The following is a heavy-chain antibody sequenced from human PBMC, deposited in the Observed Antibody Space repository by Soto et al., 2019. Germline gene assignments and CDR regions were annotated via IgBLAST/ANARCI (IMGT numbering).Heavy chain of an antibody. CDR3: AMVDNYVTPTPQDV. D-gene: IGHD3-16*01. CDR1: GYIFVNYG. Sequence: QVQLVQSGDEVRKPGSSVKVSCKASGYIFVNYGIAWVRQAPGQGLEWMGWISPYSGNTHYASKVQGRLTMTTDTATGTAYVGLGSLTSGATAVYYWAMVDNYVTPTPQDVWGQGTTVTVSS. V-gene: IGHV1-18*01. J-gene: IGHJ6*02. CDR2: ISPYSGNT.